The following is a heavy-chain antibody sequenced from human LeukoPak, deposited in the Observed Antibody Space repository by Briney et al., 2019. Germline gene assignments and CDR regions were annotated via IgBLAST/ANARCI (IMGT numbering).Heavy chain of an antibody. CDR2: TYYKSKWYN. Sequence: SQTLSLTCAISGDSVSNNNAAWNWIRQSPSRGLEWLGRTYYKSKWYNDYPLSVKSRITIKPDTSSNRFSLQLNSVIPEDTAVYYCARGWPHSGSGQDWFDSWGQGTLVTVSS. J-gene: IGHJ5*01. CDR1: GDSVSNNNAA. D-gene: IGHD1-26*01. CDR3: ARGWPHSGSGQDWFDS. V-gene: IGHV6-1*01.